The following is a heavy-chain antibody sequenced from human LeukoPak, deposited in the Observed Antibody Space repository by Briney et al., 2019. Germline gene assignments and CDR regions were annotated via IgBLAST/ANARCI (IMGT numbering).Heavy chain of an antibody. CDR3: ARQHADYDLWSGPKSPRYWFDP. CDR1: GGSISSYY. J-gene: IGHJ5*02. V-gene: IGHV4-4*09. CDR2: IYTSGST. Sequence: SETLSLTCTVSGGSISSYYWCWIRQPPGKGLEWIGYIYTSGSTNYNPSLKSRVTISVDTSKNQFSLKLSSVTAADTAVYYYARQHADYDLWSGPKSPRYWFDPWGQGTLVTVSS. D-gene: IGHD3-3*01.